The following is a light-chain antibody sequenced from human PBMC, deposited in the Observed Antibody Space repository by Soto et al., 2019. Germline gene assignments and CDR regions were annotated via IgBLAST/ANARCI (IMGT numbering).Light chain of an antibody. Sequence: DIQMTQSPSSLSASVGDRVTITCRASQSISSYLNWYQQKPGKAPKLLIYAASSLQSGVQSRFSGSGSGTDFTLPISSLQPEHFATYYCQQSYSTPSWTFGQETKLEI. CDR2: AAS. V-gene: IGKV1-39*01. CDR1: QSISSY. CDR3: QQSYSTPSWT. J-gene: IGKJ2*02.